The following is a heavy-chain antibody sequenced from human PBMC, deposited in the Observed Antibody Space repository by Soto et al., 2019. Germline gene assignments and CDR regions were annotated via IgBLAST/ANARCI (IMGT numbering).Heavy chain of an antibody. CDR3: ARGLGLYYFDY. CDR1: GFTFSSYG. Sequence: GGSLRLSCAASGFTFSSYGMHWVRQAPGKGLEWVAVISYDGSNKYYADSVKGRFTISRDNSKNTLYLQMSSLRQEDTAVYYCARGLGLYYFDYWGQGTLVTVSS. CDR2: ISYDGSNK. D-gene: IGHD1-26*01. J-gene: IGHJ4*02. V-gene: IGHV3-30*03.